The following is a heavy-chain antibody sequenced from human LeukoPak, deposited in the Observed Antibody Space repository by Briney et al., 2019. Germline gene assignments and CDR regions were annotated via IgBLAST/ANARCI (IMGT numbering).Heavy chain of an antibody. J-gene: IGHJ4*02. Sequence: GSLRLSCAASGFTFSSYWMSWVRQAPGKGLEWVANIKKDGSEKYYVDSVKGRSIISRDNAKNSLFLQMNSLRAEDTAVYYCARGGYCSSTTCYLDYWGQGTLVTVSS. CDR3: ARGGYCSSTTCYLDY. D-gene: IGHD2-2*01. V-gene: IGHV3-7*01. CDR2: IKKDGSEK. CDR1: GFTFSSYW.